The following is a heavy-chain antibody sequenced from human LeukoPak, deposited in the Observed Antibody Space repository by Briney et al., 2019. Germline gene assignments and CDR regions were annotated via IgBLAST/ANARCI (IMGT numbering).Heavy chain of an antibody. J-gene: IGHJ3*02. V-gene: IGHV4-34*01. D-gene: IGHD2-21*01. CDR1: GGPFSGYY. CDR2: INHSGST. CDR3: ARAHLWRGAFDI. Sequence: SETLSLTCAVYGGPFSGYYWSWIRQPPGKGLEWIGEINHSGSTNYNPSLKSRVTISVDTSKNQFSLKLSFVTAADTAVYYCARAHLWRGAFDIWGQGTMVTVSS.